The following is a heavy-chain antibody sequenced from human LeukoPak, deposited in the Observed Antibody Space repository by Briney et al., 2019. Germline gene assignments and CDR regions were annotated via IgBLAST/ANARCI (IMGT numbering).Heavy chain of an antibody. CDR2: IYYSGST. D-gene: IGHD5-24*01. CDR1: GGSISSGDYY. V-gene: IGHV4-30-4*01. CDR3: ARETGRDGYNYQDYGMDV. J-gene: IGHJ6*02. Sequence: SETLSLTCTVSGGSISSGDYYWSWIRQPPGKGLEWIGYIYYSGSTYYNPSLESRVTISVDTSKNQFSLKLSSVTAADTAVYYCARETGRDGYNYQDYGMDVWGQGITVTVSS.